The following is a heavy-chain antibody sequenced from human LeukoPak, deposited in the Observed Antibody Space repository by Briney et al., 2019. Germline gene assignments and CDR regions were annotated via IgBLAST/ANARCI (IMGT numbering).Heavy chain of an antibody. CDR2: INHSGST. J-gene: IGHJ4*02. D-gene: IGHD2-2*01. Sequence: PSETLSLTCAVYGGSFSGYYWSWIRQPPGKGLEWIGEINHSGSTNYNPSLKSRVTISVDTSKNQFSLKPSSVTAADTAVYYCARGYCSSTSCVGSTIPFDYWGQGTLVTVSS. CDR1: GGSFSGYY. V-gene: IGHV4-34*01. CDR3: ARGYCSSTSCVGSTIPFDY.